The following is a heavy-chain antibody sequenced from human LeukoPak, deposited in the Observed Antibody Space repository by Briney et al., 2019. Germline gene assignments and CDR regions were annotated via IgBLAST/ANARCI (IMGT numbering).Heavy chain of an antibody. D-gene: IGHD3-10*01. CDR3: ARHVWFGGGEFDP. Sequence: PSETLSLTCTVSGGSISSSSYYWGWIRQPPGKGLEWIGSIYYSGSTYYNPSLKSRVTISVDTSKNQFSLKLSSVTAADTAVYYCARHVWFGGGEFDPWGQGTLVTVSS. CDR2: IYYSGST. CDR1: GGSISSSSYY. V-gene: IGHV4-39*01. J-gene: IGHJ5*02.